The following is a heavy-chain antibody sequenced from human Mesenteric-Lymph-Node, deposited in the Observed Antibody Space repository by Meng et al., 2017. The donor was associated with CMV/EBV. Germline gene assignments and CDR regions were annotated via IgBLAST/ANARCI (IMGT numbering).Heavy chain of an antibody. D-gene: IGHD5-18*01. CDR1: GFTVSSNY. CDR2: LYSGGKI. Sequence: GGSLRLSCAASGFTVSSNYMSWVRQAPGKGLEWVSVLYSGGKIYYADSVKGRFTISRDNSKNTLYLEMNSLRAEDTAVYYCAVQGYSYGYYYGLDVWGQGTTVTVSS. CDR3: AVQGYSYGYYYGLDV. J-gene: IGHJ6*02. V-gene: IGHV3-66*01.